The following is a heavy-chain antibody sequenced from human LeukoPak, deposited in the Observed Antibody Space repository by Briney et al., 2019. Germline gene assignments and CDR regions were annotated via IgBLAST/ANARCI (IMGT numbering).Heavy chain of an antibody. CDR1: GFTFSSYA. CDR3: AKDRNRGSYYNWFDP. Sequence: GGSLRLSCAASGFTFSSYAMSWVRQAPGKGLEWVSAISGSGGSTYYADSVKGRFTISRDNSKNTLYLQMNSLRAEDTAAYYCAKDRNRGSYYNWFDPWGQGTLGTVSS. CDR2: ISGSGGST. J-gene: IGHJ5*02. V-gene: IGHV3-23*01. D-gene: IGHD1-26*01.